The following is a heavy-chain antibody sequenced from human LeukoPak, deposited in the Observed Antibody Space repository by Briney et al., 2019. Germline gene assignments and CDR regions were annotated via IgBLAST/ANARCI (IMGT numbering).Heavy chain of an antibody. V-gene: IGHV3-64D*06. J-gene: IGHJ4*02. D-gene: IGHD6-13*01. CDR2: ISDNGGNT. CDR3: VKAAGSWYGYFDY. Sequence: GGSLRLSCSASGFTFSNYAIHWLRQAPGKGLEYVSTISDNGGNTNYADSVKGRFTISRDNSKNTLYLQMSSLRPEDTAVYYCVKAAGSWYGYFDYWGQGTLVTVSS. CDR1: GFTFSNYA.